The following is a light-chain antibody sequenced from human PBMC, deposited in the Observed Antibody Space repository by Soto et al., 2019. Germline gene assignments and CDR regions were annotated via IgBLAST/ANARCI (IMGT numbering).Light chain of an antibody. CDR1: SSDVGAYNY. CDR3: CSYEGTYSFRV. V-gene: IGLV2-11*01. Sequence: QSVLTQPRSVSGSPGHSVTISCTGTSSDVGAYNYVSWYQQHPGKAPKLIINDVNKRPSGVPDRFSGSKSGNTASLTISGLQAEDEGDYFCCSYEGTYSFRVFGGGTKLTVL. CDR2: DVN. J-gene: IGLJ2*01.